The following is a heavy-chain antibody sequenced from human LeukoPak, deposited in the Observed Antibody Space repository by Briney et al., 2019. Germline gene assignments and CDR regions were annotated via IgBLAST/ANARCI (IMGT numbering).Heavy chain of an antibody. J-gene: IGHJ6*02. CDR2: ISSSSSYI. Sequence: GGSLRLSCAASGFTFSSYSMNWVRQAPGKGLEWVSSISSSSSYIYYADSVKGRFTISRDNAKNSLYLQMNSLRAEDTAVYYCAREGQESYYGMDVWGQGTTVTVSS. CDR3: AREGQESYYGMDV. CDR1: GFTFSSYS. D-gene: IGHD3-10*01. V-gene: IGHV3-21*01.